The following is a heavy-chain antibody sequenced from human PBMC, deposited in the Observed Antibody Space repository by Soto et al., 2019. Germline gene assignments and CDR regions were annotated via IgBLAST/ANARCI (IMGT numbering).Heavy chain of an antibody. CDR3: ARHLAGNGDY. Sequence: GGSLRLSCAASGFTFSSYAMSWVRQAPGKGLVWVSGISSSGGSTNYADSVKGRFTISRDNAKNTLYLQMNSLRAEDTAVYYCARHLAGNGDYWGQGTLVTVSS. J-gene: IGHJ4*02. D-gene: IGHD2-8*01. V-gene: IGHV3-23*01. CDR1: GFTFSSYA. CDR2: ISSSGGST.